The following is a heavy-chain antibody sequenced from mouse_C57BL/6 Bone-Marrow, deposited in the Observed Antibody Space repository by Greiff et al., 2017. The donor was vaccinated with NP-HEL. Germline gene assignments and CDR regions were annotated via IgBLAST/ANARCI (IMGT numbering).Heavy chain of an antibody. J-gene: IGHJ1*03. CDR2: ISSGGDYI. CDR1: GFTFSSYA. CDR3: TRGGTTPYFDV. V-gene: IGHV5S21*01. D-gene: IGHD1-1*01. Sequence: EVMLVESGEGLVKPGGSLKLSCAASGFTFSSYAMSWVRQTPEKRLGWVANISSGGDYIYYADTVKGRFTISSDKARNTLYLQMSSLKSEDTAMYYCTRGGTTPYFDVWGTGTTVTVSS.